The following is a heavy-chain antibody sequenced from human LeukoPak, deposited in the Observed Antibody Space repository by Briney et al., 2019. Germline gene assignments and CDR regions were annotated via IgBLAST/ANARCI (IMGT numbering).Heavy chain of an antibody. V-gene: IGHV4-31*03. CDR1: GGSITSGGHF. Sequence: SQTLSLTCTVSGGSITSGGHFWSWIRQHPGKGLEWIGYIYYSGTTSYNPSLKSRLTISVDTSKNQFSLKLSSVTAADTAVYYCARQITMIVVVRMYNWFDPWGQGTLVTVSS. J-gene: IGHJ5*02. D-gene: IGHD3-22*01. CDR2: IYYSGTT. CDR3: ARQITMIVVVRMYNWFDP.